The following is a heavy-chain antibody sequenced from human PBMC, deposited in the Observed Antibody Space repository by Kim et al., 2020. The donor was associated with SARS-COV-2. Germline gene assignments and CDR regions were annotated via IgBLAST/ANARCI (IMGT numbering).Heavy chain of an antibody. D-gene: IGHD5-18*01. CDR1: GGSISSGGYY. CDR3: AILTDYSYGYIGAFDI. CDR2: IYYSGST. V-gene: IGHV4-31*03. Sequence: SETLSLTCTVSGGSISSGGYYWSWIRQHPGKGLEWIGYIYYSGSTYYNPSLKSRVTISVDTSKTQFSLKLSSVTAADTVVYYCAILTDYSYGYIGAFDIGGQRTTVTVSS. J-gene: IGHJ3*02.